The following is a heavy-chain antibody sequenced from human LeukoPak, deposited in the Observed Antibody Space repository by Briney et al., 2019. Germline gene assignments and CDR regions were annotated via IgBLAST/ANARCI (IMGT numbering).Heavy chain of an antibody. CDR1: GFTVSSNY. D-gene: IGHD3-9*01. J-gene: IGHJ4*02. CDR2: ISGSGGTT. V-gene: IGHV3-23*01. Sequence: GGSLRLSCAASGFTVSSNYISWVRQAPGKGLEWVSSISGSGGTTYYADSVKGRFTISRDNSKNTLYLQMNSLRADDTAVYYCAKDKDFDILTAYYYWGQGTLVTVSS. CDR3: AKDKDFDILTAYYY.